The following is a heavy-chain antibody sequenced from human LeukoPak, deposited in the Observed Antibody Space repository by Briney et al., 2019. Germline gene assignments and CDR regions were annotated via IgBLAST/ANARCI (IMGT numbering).Heavy chain of an antibody. D-gene: IGHD6-13*01. J-gene: IGHJ4*02. Sequence: SETLSLTCTVSGYSISSGYYWGWIRQPPGKGLEWIGSGYHIRSTYFNPSLRSRVTILIDIFKNQFSLKMSSVTAADTAIYYCARVLSSSWYDYWGQGTLVTVSS. CDR2: GYHIRST. CDR3: ARVLSSSWYDY. CDR1: GYSISSGYY. V-gene: IGHV4-38-2*02.